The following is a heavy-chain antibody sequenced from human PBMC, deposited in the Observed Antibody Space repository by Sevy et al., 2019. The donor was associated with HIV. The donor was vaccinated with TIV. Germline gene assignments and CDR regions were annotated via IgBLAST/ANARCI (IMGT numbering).Heavy chain of an antibody. J-gene: IGHJ5*02. D-gene: IGHD2-15*01. CDR3: TTKGRDGSGIGCQIS. V-gene: IGHV3-15*01. CDR2: IKSNIDGAAI. Sequence: GGSLRLSCVASEFIFNDAWMHWVRQAPGKGLEWVGRIKSNIDGAAIDYAAPVKGRFTISRDDSKNTVLLQMNSLKSEDTAVYFCTTKGRDGSGIGCQISWGQGTQVTVSS. CDR1: EFIFNDAW.